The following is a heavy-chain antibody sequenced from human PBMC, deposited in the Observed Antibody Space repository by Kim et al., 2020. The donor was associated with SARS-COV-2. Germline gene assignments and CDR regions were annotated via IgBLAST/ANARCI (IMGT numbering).Heavy chain of an antibody. CDR2: ISGSGGIT. CDR3: AKDLWMNHYAGEPFDC. Sequence: GGSLRLSCVASGLTFDTYAIHWVRQAPGKGLEWVSGISGSGGITDYADSVKGRFTISRDNSKNTVYLQMNSLRAEDTAIYFCAKDLWMNHYAGEPFDCWGQGPLVIVSS. J-gene: IGHJ4*02. V-gene: IGHV3-23*01. D-gene: IGHD2-21*01. CDR1: GLTFDTYA.